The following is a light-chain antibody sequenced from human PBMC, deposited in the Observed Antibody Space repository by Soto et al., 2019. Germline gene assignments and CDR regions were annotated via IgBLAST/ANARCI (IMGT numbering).Light chain of an antibody. J-gene: IGKJ5*01. CDR2: KVS. CDR1: HGLLYSDGNTY. CDR3: MQGSHWPTT. Sequence: DVVMTQSPLSMPVTLGKPASISCRSSHGLLYSDGNTYLNWFHQMPGQSPRRXXYKVSNRDSGVPDRFSGSGSGTDFALKISRVQAEDVGVYDGMQGSHWPTTFGQGTRLEIK. V-gene: IGKV2-30*01.